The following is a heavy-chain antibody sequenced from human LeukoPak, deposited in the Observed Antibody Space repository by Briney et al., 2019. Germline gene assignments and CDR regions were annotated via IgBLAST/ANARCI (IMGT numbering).Heavy chain of an antibody. V-gene: IGHV3-33*01. Sequence: KTGGSLRLSCAASGFTFSSYGMHWVRQAPGKGLEWVAVIWYDGSNKYYADSVKGRFTISRDNSKNTLYLQMNSLRAEDTAVYYCAREESLCFGDPLGFDYWGQGTLVTVSS. CDR1: GFTFSSYG. CDR2: IWYDGSNK. CDR3: AREESLCFGDPLGFDY. D-gene: IGHD3-10*01. J-gene: IGHJ4*02.